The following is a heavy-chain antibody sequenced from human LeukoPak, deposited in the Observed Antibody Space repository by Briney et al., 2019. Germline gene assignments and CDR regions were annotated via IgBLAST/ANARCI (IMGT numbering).Heavy chain of an antibody. CDR2: IYYSGST. D-gene: IGHD3-16*01. Sequence: SETLSLTCAVYGGSFSSYYWSWIRQPPGKGLEWIGYIYYSGSTNYNPSLKSRVTISVDTSKNQFSLKLSSVTAADTAVYYCARDSDGGTRFDPWGQGTLVTVSS. V-gene: IGHV4-59*01. CDR3: ARDSDGGTRFDP. CDR1: GGSFSSYY. J-gene: IGHJ5*02.